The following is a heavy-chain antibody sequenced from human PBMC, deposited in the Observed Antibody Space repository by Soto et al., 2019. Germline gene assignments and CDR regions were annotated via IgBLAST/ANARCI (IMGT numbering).Heavy chain of an antibody. J-gene: IGHJ4*02. CDR3: AQSTTVTTWSFDY. Sequence: SGPTLVNPTQTLMLTCTFSGFSLSSTGVAVGWIRQPPGRALEWLALIYWDDDKRYSPSLRSRVTITKDTSKNQVVLTMTNVDPVDTATYYCAQSTTVTTWSFDYWGQGTLVTVSS. V-gene: IGHV2-5*02. CDR1: GFSLSSTGVA. D-gene: IGHD4-17*01. CDR2: IYWDDDK.